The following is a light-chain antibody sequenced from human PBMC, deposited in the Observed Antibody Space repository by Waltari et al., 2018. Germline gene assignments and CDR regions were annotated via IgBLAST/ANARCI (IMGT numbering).Light chain of an antibody. CDR3: AAWDASLSSWL. V-gene: IGLV1-36*01. CDR1: SSNIGHNS. Sequence: QSVLTQPPSVSGAPRQRVTISCSGSSSNIGHNSVNWYQQLPGKPPKLLIYYDDLLSSGVSDRFSGSKSSTSASLAIAGLQSEDEAHYYCAAWDASLSSWLFGGGTKLTVL. J-gene: IGLJ3*02. CDR2: YDD.